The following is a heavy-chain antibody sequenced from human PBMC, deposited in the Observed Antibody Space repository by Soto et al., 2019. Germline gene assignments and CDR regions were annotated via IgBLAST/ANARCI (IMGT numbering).Heavy chain of an antibody. CDR2: IYYSGST. J-gene: IGHJ4*02. Sequence: SETLSLTCTVSGGSISSGDYYWSWIRQPPGKGLEWIGYIYYSGSTDYNPSLKSRVTISVDTSKNQFSLKLSSVTAADTAVYYCARATTYYYDSSGYYFDYWGQGTLVTVSS. D-gene: IGHD3-22*01. CDR3: ARATTYYYDSSGYYFDY. CDR1: GGSISSGDYY. V-gene: IGHV4-30-4*01.